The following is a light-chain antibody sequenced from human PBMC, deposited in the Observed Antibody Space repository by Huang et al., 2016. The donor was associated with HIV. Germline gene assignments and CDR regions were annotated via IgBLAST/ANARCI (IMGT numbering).Light chain of an antibody. CDR2: DVS. CDR1: QSIGTY. CDR3: QQRSKWRLT. J-gene: IGKJ4*01. V-gene: IGKV3-11*01. Sequence: EIVLTQSPVTLSLSLGDRATLACRASQSIGTYLALYQLKSGQAPRLLIYDVSNRAAGGPARVSDRGSGTDFTRAIGSLDPDDFAINHCQQRSKWRLTFGGGTKV.